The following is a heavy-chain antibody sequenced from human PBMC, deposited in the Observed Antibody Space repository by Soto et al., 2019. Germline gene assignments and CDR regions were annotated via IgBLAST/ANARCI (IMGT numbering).Heavy chain of an antibody. CDR1: GGPIISASNS. CDR3: AREDAARIERWFDA. J-gene: IGHJ5*02. CDR2: IYSSGST. V-gene: IGHV4-31*11. Sequence: QVQLQESGPRLVKPSQTLSLSCAVSGGPIISASNSWNWIRQSPGRTLEWIGHIYSSGSTYYNPSLKSRVSISADTSNNQFSLKLTSVTAADTAVYFCAREDAARIERWFDAWGQGILVTVSS. D-gene: IGHD6-6*01.